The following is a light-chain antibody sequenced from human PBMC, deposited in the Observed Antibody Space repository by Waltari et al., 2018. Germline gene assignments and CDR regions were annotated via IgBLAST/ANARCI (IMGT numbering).Light chain of an antibody. CDR2: RDS. V-gene: IGLV3-1*01. J-gene: IGLJ3*02. CDR3: QAWDSSSVV. Sequence: SYEVTQPPSVSVSPGQTATIVCSGDKLEDKYTAWYQHKPGQSPVLVIYRDSRRPPGIPERFLGSNSGNTATLTISGTQAMDEGDYYCQAWDSSSVVFGGGTKLTVL. CDR1: KLEDKY.